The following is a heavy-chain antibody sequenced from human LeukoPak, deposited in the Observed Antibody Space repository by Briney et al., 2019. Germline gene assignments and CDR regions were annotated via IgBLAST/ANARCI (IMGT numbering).Heavy chain of an antibody. Sequence: NSSETLSLTCAVYGGSFSGYYWSWIRQPPGKGLEWIGEINHSGSTNYNPSLKSRVTISVDTSKNQFSLKLSSVTAADTAVYYCASRGYSYGYYMDVWGKGTTVTISS. CDR2: INHSGST. J-gene: IGHJ6*03. CDR1: GGSFSGYY. D-gene: IGHD5-18*01. V-gene: IGHV4-34*01. CDR3: ASRGYSYGYYMDV.